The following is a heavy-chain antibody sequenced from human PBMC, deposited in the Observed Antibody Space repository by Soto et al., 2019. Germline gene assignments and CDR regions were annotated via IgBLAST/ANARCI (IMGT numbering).Heavy chain of an antibody. CDR3: AKDHFGGFDP. CDR1: GFTFSSYG. J-gene: IGHJ5*02. V-gene: IGHV3-30*18. Sequence: GGSLRLSCAASGFTFSSYGMHWVRQAPGKGLEWVAVISYDGSNKYYADSVKGRFTISRDNSKNTLYLQMNSLRAEDTAVYYCAKDHFGGFDPWGQGTLVTVSS. D-gene: IGHD3-10*01. CDR2: ISYDGSNK.